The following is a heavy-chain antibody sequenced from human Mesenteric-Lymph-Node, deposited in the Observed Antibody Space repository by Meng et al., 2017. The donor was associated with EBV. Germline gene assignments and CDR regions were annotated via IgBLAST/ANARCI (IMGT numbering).Heavy chain of an antibody. J-gene: IGHJ4*02. CDR3: ARLTDY. V-gene: IGHV3-23*01. CDR1: VFTFSSHS. CDR2: ITGNGGNT. D-gene: IGHD3-9*01. Sequence: RRWEYGGGFVKPGGPFIRSCAAFVFTFSSHSMSWVRQAPGKGLEWVSAITGNGGNTYYADSVKGRFTISRDNSRNTVYLQMNSLRAEDTAVYYCARLTDYWGQGTLVTVSS.